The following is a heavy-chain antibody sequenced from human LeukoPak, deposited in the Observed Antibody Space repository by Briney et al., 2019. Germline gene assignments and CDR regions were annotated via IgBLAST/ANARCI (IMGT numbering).Heavy chain of an antibody. CDR1: GFTFSSYG. V-gene: IGHV3-30*18. Sequence: PGRSLRLSCAASGFTFSSYGMHWVRQAPGKGLEWVAFISYDGSNKYYADSVKGRFTISRDNSKNTLYLQMNNLRADDTAVYYCAKDGVAAAVLYYFDYWGQGTLVTVSS. CDR3: AKDGVAAAVLYYFDY. J-gene: IGHJ4*02. D-gene: IGHD6-13*01. CDR2: ISYDGSNK.